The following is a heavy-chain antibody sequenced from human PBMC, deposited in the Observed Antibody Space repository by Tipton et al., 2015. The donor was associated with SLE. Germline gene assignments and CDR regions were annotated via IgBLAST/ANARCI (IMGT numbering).Heavy chain of an antibody. D-gene: IGHD5-12*01. J-gene: IGHJ4*02. CDR2: IKQDGSEK. CDR1: GFTFSSYG. Sequence: SLRLSCAASGFTFSSYGMHWVRQAPGKGLEWVANIKQDGSEKYYVDSVKGRFTISRDNAKNSLYLQMNSLRAEDTAVYYCARGYSGYDSFDYWGQGTLVTVSS. V-gene: IGHV3-7*01. CDR3: ARGYSGYDSFDY.